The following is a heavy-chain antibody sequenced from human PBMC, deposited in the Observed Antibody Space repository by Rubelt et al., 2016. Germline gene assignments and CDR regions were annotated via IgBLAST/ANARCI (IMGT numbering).Heavy chain of an antibody. Sequence: EVQLVESGGGLVQPGGSLRLSCAASGFTFSSYSMNWVRQAPGKGLEWVANIKQDGSEKYYVDSVKGRFTISRDNAKNSLYLQMNSLRAEDTAVYYCARDNWGYWGQGTLVTVSS. CDR3: ARDNWGY. CDR2: IKQDGSEK. CDR1: GFTFSSYS. D-gene: IGHD7-27*01. V-gene: IGHV3-7*01. J-gene: IGHJ4*02.